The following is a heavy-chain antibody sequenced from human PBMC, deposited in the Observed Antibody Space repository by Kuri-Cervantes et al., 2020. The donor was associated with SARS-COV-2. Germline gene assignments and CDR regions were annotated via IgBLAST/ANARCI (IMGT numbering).Heavy chain of an antibody. J-gene: IGHJ6*02. CDR1: GYTFKNYY. CDR2: INPNGGSS. Sequence: ASVKVSCKASGYTFKNYYMHWVRQAPGQGLEWMGIINPNGGSSDYAQRFQGRVTITADESTSTAYMELSSLRSEDTAVYYCARDALGRGMDVWGQGTTVTVSS. CDR3: ARDALGRGMDV. V-gene: IGHV1-46*02. D-gene: IGHD3-16*01.